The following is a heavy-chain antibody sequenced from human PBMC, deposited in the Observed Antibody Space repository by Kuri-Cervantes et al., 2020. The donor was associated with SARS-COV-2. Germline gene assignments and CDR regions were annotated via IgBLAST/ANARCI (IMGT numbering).Heavy chain of an antibody. CDR3: AKDGPSDY. CDR2: IGPSGTTK. Sequence: GESLKISCTASGFIFSDYYMTWIRQAPGKGLEWVSNIGPSGTTKYYADSVKGRFTISGDNSKNTLYLQMDSLRGDDTAVYYCAKDGPSDYWGRGTLVTVSS. CDR1: GFIFSDYY. V-gene: IGHV3-11*01. J-gene: IGHJ4*02.